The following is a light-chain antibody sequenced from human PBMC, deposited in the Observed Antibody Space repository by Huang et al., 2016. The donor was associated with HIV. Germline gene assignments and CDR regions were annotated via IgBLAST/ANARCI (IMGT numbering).Light chain of an antibody. V-gene: IGKV3-20*01. CDR1: KSVTGNS. J-gene: IGKJ1*01. Sequence: EIVLTQSPDTLSLSPGEGATLPCPASKSVTGNSLAWYQQDPGQAPRLLIYGASYRATGVPDRFSGSGSGTDFTLTIDTLEPEDSAMYYCHQYGNSPWTFGQGTKVEIK. CDR2: GAS. CDR3: HQYGNSPWT.